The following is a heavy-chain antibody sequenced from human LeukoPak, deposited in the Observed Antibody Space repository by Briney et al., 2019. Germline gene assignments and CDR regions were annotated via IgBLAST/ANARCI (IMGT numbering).Heavy chain of an antibody. CDR2: ISYDGTEK. D-gene: IGHD4-17*01. Sequence: PGGSLRLSCATSGFIFTNYWMNWVRQAPGKGLEWVAVISYDGTEKYYGDSVKGRFTISRDNSKNTLYLQMNSLRAEDTALYYCARDGHGVPLDYWGQGTLVTVSP. CDR1: GFIFTNYW. CDR3: ARDGHGVPLDY. V-gene: IGHV3-30*03. J-gene: IGHJ4*02.